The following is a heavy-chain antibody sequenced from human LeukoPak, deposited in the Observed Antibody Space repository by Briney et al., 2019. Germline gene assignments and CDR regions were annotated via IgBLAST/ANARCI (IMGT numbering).Heavy chain of an antibody. CDR2: ISSSGRTI. J-gene: IGHJ4*02. CDR1: GFTFRAYS. CDR3: ASRYYYDSSGYYY. Sequence: PGGSLRLSCAASGFTFRAYSMNWVRQAPGKGLGWVSYISSSGRTIYYADSVKGRFTISRDNSKNTLYLQMSSLRAEDTAVYYCASRYYYDSSGYYYWGQGTLVTVSS. V-gene: IGHV3-48*01. D-gene: IGHD3-22*01.